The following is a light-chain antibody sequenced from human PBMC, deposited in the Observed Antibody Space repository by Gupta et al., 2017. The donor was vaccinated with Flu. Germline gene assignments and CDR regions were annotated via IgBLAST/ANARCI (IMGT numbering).Light chain of an antibody. J-gene: IGLJ3*02. CDR2: ENN. Sequence: NFILTQPHSVSESPGTPVTISCTRSSGSIASYYVQWSQQRPGSAPSTGIFENNQRPSGVPDRFSGSIDSSSNSASLTIAGLKTEDEADYYCQSYDGRSQLFGGGTKLTGL. V-gene: IGLV6-57*03. CDR3: QSYDGRSQL. CDR1: SGSIASYY.